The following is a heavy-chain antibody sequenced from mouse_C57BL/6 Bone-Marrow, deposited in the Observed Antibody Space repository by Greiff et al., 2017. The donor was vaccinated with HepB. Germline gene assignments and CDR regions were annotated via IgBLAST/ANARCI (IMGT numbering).Heavy chain of an antibody. CDR3: TRPPVVAPYSFDY. V-gene: IGHV1-15*01. J-gene: IGHJ2*01. Sequence: VQLQQSGAELVRPGASVTLSCKASGYTFTDYEMHWVKQTPVHGLEWIGAIDPETGGTAYNQKFKGKAILTADKSSSTAYMELRSLTSEDSAVYYCTRPPVVAPYSFDYWGRGTTLTVSS. CDR1: GYTFTDYE. D-gene: IGHD1-1*01. CDR2: IDPETGGT.